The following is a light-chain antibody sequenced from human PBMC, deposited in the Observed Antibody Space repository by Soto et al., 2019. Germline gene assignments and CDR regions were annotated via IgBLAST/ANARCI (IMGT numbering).Light chain of an antibody. J-gene: IGLJ2*01. V-gene: IGLV1-40*01. CDR3: AAWDDSLHVV. Sequence: QSALTQPPSVSGAPGQRVTISCTGSSSNIGAVYDVHWYQQLPGTAPKLLIYSNDQRPSGVPDRFSGSKSGTSASLAISGLQSEDETDYYCAAWDDSLHVVFGGGTKLTVL. CDR1: SSNIGAVYD. CDR2: SND.